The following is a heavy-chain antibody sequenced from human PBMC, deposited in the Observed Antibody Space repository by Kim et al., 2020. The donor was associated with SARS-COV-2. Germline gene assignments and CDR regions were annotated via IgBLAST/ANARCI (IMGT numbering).Heavy chain of an antibody. CDR3: ARESLWFGELLAPFYYYYGMDV. D-gene: IGHD3-10*01. CDR1: GDSVSSNSAA. V-gene: IGHV6-1*01. CDR2: TYYRSKWYN. J-gene: IGHJ6*02. Sequence: SQTLSLTCAISGDSVSSNSAAWNWIRQSPSRGLEWLGRTYYRSKWYNDYAVSVKSRITINPDTSKNQFSLQLNSVTPEDTAVYYCARESLWFGELLAPFYYYYGMDVWGQGTTVTVSS.